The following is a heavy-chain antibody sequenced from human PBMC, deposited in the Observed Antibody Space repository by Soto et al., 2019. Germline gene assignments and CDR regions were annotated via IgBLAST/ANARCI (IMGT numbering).Heavy chain of an antibody. CDR1: GGSISSSSYY. CDR2: IYYSGST. Sequence: QLQLQESGPGLVKPSETLSLTCTVSGGSISSSSYYWGWIRQPPGKGLEWIGRIYYSGSTYYNPSLKSRVTISVDTSKNQFSLKLSSVTAADTAVYYCARRAVATSYFDYWGQGTLVTVSS. D-gene: IGHD5-12*01. V-gene: IGHV4-39*01. CDR3: ARRAVATSYFDY. J-gene: IGHJ4*02.